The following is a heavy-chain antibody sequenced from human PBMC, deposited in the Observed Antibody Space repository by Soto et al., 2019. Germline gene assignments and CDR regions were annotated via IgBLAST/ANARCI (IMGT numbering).Heavy chain of an antibody. CDR1: GFTVNSNY. J-gene: IGHJ4*02. V-gene: IGHV3-53*01. Sequence: GGSLRLSCAASGFTVNSNYMSWFRQAPGKGLECVSVVHPGVSTYYVDSVKGRFTISRDNSKDTLYLQMNSLRAEDTAIYYCAKASVWYPYFDSWGQGTLVTVSS. CDR3: AKASVWYPYFDS. CDR2: VHPGVST. D-gene: IGHD6-13*01.